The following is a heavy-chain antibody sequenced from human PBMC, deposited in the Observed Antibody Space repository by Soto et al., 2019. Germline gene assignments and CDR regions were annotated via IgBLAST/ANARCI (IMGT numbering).Heavy chain of an antibody. CDR2: IYYSGST. V-gene: IGHV4-39*01. D-gene: IGHD4-17*01. CDR3: ARRVYGDDY. J-gene: IGHJ4*02. Sequence: QLQLQESGPGLVKPSETLSLTCTVSGGSISSSSYYWGWIRQPPGKGLEWIGSIYYSGSTYYNPALKRRVTISVDTSKNQFALKLSSVTAADTAVYYCARRVYGDDYWGQGTLVTVSS. CDR1: GGSISSSSYY.